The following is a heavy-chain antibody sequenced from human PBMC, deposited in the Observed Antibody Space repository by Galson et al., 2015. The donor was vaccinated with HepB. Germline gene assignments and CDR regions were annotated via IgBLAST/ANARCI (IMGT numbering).Heavy chain of an antibody. CDR2: FSGPVATT. D-gene: IGHD1-1*01. CDR3: AKGTTNIDY. V-gene: IGHV3-23*01. CDR1: GFTFSSYA. Sequence: SLRLSCAASGFTFSSYAMSWVRQTPEKGLEWVSTFSGPVATTYHAASAKGRFTISRDNSKNMLYLQMNNLRAEDTAVYYCAKGTTNIDYWGQGTLVTVSS. J-gene: IGHJ4*02.